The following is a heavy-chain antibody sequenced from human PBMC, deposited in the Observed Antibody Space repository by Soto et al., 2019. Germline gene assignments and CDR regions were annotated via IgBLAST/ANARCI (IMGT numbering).Heavy chain of an antibody. Sequence: QVQLVESGGGVVQPGRSLRLSCAASGFTFSSYGMHWVRQAPGKGLEWVAVISYDGSNKYYADSVKGRFTISRDNSKNTLYLQMNSLRAEDTAVYYCAKDHRYSGIYGYSELDYWGQGTLVTVSS. V-gene: IGHV3-30*18. D-gene: IGHD1-26*01. CDR1: GFTFSSYG. CDR2: ISYDGSNK. CDR3: AKDHRYSGIYGYSELDY. J-gene: IGHJ4*02.